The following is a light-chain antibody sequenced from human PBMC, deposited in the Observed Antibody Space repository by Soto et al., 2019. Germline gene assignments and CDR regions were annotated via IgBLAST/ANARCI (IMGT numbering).Light chain of an antibody. CDR3: LHRRNCPPIT. CDR2: DAS. Sequence: EIVLTQSPATLSLSPGERATLSCRASQSVSSYLAWYQQKPGQAPRPLIYDASSRATGVPARFSGSGSGTDLTLTISSREPEDLAVYYCLHRRNCPPITLGQGTRLEIK. CDR1: QSVSSY. J-gene: IGKJ5*01. V-gene: IGKV3-11*01.